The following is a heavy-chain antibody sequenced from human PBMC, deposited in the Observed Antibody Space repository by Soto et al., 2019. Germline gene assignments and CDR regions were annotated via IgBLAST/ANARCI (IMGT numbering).Heavy chain of an antibody. CDR2: LYPGDSDT. V-gene: IGHV5-51*01. CDR1: GYSFTSYC. Sequence: GESLKISCKGSGYSFTSYCIGWVRQKPGKGLEWMGILYPGDSDTRYSPSFQGQVTISADKSISTAYLQWSSLKASDTAMYYCARALKYYDILTGPYGYDYWGQRTLVTVSS. D-gene: IGHD3-9*01. J-gene: IGHJ4*02. CDR3: ARALKYYDILTGPYGYDY.